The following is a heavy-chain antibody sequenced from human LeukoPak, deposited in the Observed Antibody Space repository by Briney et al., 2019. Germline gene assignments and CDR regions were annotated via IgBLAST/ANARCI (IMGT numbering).Heavy chain of an antibody. V-gene: IGHV4-59*01. Sequence: SETLSLTCTVSGGSISSYYWSWIRQPPGKGLEWIGYIYYSGSTNYNPSLKSRVTISVDTSKNQFSLKLSSVTAADTAVYYCASGRQQLAHYGMDVWGQGTTVTVSS. CDR2: IYYSGST. J-gene: IGHJ6*02. D-gene: IGHD6-13*01. CDR3: ASGRQQLAHYGMDV. CDR1: GGSISSYY.